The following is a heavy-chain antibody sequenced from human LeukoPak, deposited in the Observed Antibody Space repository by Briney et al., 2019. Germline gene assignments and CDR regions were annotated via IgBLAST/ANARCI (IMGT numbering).Heavy chain of an antibody. V-gene: IGHV3-9*01. CDR1: GFTFDDYA. J-gene: IGHJ4*02. CDR2: ISWNSGSI. Sequence: GRSLRLSCAASGFTFDDYAMHWVRQAPGKGLEWVSGISWNSGSIGYADSVEGRFTISRDNAKNSLYLQMNSLRAEDTALYYCAKDMGYSSGWTGFDYWGQGTLVTVSS. CDR3: AKDMGYSSGWTGFDY. D-gene: IGHD6-19*01.